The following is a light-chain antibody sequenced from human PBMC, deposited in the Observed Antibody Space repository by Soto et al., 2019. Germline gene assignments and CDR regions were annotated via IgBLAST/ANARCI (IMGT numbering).Light chain of an antibody. CDR2: EVS. Sequence: QSVLTQPPSASGSPGQSVTMSCSGTSSDVGGYDYVSWYQQHPGKAPKLMIYEVSKRPSGVPDRFFGSKSGNTASLTVSGLQAEDEADYYCSSYAGSSNFVVFGGGTQLTVL. CDR3: SSYAGSSNFVV. CDR1: SSDVGGYDY. V-gene: IGLV2-8*01. J-gene: IGLJ2*01.